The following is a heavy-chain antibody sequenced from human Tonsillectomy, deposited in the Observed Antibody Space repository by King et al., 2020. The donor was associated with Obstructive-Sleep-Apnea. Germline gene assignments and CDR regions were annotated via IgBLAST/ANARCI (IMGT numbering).Heavy chain of an antibody. D-gene: IGHD4-17*01. CDR2: IKRKTDDGPT. J-gene: IGHJ4*02. CDR3: TTDPGDYADY. V-gene: IGHV3-15*01. CDR1: GLTFSNAW. Sequence: VQLVESGGGLVKPGGSLRLSCAASGLTFSNAWMSWVRQAPGKGLEWVGRIKRKTDDGPTDYAAPVKGRFTISRDDSKNTLFLQMNALKTVDTAVYYCTTDPGDYADYWGQGTLVTVSS.